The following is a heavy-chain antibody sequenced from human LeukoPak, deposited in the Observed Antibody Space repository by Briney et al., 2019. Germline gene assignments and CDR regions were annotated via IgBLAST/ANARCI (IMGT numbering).Heavy chain of an antibody. CDR3: ARDRSGGQQQLDGMDV. J-gene: IGHJ6*02. V-gene: IGHV1-46*01. CDR1: GYTFTSYY. Sequence: EASVKVSCKASGYTFTSYYMHWVRQAPGQGLEWMGIINPSGGSTSYAQKFQGRVTMTRDTSTSTVYMELSSLRSEDTAVYYCARDRSGGQQQLDGMDVWGQGTTVTVSS. D-gene: IGHD6-13*01. CDR2: INPSGGST.